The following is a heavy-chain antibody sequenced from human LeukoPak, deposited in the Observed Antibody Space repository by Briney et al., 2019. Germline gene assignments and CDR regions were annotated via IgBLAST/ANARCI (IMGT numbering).Heavy chain of an antibody. CDR1: GFTFTSSA. CDR2: IVVGSGNT. V-gene: IGHV1-58*02. CDR3: VRHLYLRNWFDP. D-gene: IGHD2-2*02. J-gene: IGHJ5*02. Sequence: GASVKVSCKASGFTFTSSAMQWVRQARGQRLEWIGWIVVGSGNTNYAQKFQERVTITRDMSTSTAYMELSSLRSEDTAVYYCVRHLYLRNWFDPWGQGTLVTVSS.